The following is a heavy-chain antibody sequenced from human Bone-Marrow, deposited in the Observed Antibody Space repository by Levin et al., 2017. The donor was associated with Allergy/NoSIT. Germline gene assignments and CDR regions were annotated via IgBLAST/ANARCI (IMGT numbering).Heavy chain of an antibody. J-gene: IGHJ4*02. CDR2: ISKDSVTI. Sequence: AGGSLRLSCEASGFIFSDYYMSWFRQAPGKGLEWVSYISKDSVTIYYADSVRGRFTISRDNAKNSLYLEMRRLRVEDTALYYCVRDGGLIDYWGRGTLVTVSS. CDR1: GFIFSDYY. CDR3: VRDGGLIDY. D-gene: IGHD2-15*01. V-gene: IGHV3-11*01.